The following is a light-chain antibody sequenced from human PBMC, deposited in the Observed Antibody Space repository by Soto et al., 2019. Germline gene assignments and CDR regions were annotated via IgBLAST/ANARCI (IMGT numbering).Light chain of an antibody. CDR1: QSLNRD. J-gene: IGKJ1*01. Sequence: IVMTQSPATLSMPPGERATLSCRASQSLNRDLAWYQQKPGQSPRLLIFGASIRATGIPARFSGSGSGTEFTLTIGSLQSEDCALYYCQQYNNWPGTFGQGTKV. CDR2: GAS. CDR3: QQYNNWPGT. V-gene: IGKV3-15*01.